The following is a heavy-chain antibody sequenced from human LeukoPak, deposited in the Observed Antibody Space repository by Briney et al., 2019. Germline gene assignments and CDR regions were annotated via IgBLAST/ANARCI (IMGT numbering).Heavy chain of an antibody. CDR1: GGSFSGYY. Sequence: PSETLSLTCAVYGGSFSGYYWSWIRQPPGKGLEWIGEINRSGSTNYNPSLKSRVTISVDTSKNQFSLKLSSVTAADTAVYYCARQYCSSISCYFDYWGQGTLVTVSS. V-gene: IGHV4-34*01. CDR2: INRSGST. CDR3: ARQYCSSISCYFDY. J-gene: IGHJ4*02. D-gene: IGHD2-2*01.